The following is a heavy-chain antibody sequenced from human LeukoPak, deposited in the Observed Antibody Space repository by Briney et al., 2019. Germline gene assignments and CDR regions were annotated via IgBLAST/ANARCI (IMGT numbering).Heavy chain of an antibody. V-gene: IGHV1-18*01. D-gene: IGHD6-19*01. CDR3: ARVGIAVALDY. Sequence: ASVKVSRKASGYSFTCYGYSWVRLPPGPGIEWTGWISANNGNTNNAQKLQGRVTMTTDTSTSTAYMELRGVRSDDTAGYDCARVGIAVALDYWGQGTLVTVSS. CDR1: GYSFTCYG. J-gene: IGHJ4*02. CDR2: ISANNGNT.